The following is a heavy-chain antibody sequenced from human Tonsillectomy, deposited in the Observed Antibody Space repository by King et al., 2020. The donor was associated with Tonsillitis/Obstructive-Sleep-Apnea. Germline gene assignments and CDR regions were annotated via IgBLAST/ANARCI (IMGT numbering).Heavy chain of an antibody. J-gene: IGHJ4*02. CDR1: GFTFGDYA. V-gene: IGHV3-49*04. CDR3: TRDPSGSSFDY. D-gene: IGHD1-26*01. CDR2: IGGKAYGGTT. Sequence: VQLVESGGGLVQPGRSLRLSCTVSGFTFGDYAMNWVRQAPGKGLEWVGFIGGKAYGGTTEYAASVKGRFTISRDDSKNIAYLQMNSLKSEDTAVYYCTRDPSGSSFDYWGQGTLVTVSS.